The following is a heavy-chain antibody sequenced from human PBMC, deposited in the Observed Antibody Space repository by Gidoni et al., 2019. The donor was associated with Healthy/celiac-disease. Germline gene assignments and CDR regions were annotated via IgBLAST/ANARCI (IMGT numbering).Heavy chain of an antibody. D-gene: IGHD6-19*01. Sequence: QVQLHQWGAGLLTPSETPSLTCAVYGGSCSGHYGRWIRQPPGTGLEWIGEMNHSGSTNYNPSLKSRVTISVDTSKNQFSLKLSSVSAADTAVYYCAKSRRGQWLVRGFDPWGQGTLVTVSS. CDR3: AKSRRGQWLVRGFDP. V-gene: IGHV4-34*01. CDR2: MNHSGST. J-gene: IGHJ5*02. CDR1: GGSCSGHY.